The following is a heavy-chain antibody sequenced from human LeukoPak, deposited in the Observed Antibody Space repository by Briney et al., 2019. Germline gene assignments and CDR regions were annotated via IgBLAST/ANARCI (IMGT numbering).Heavy chain of an antibody. CDR3: ARAAFDI. CDR1: GFTFSSYA. J-gene: IGHJ3*02. V-gene: IGHV3-30-3*01. Sequence: GGSLRLSCAASGFTFSSYAMHWVRQAPGKGLEWVAVISYDGSNKYYADSVKDRFTISRDNSKNTLYLQMNSLRAEDTAVYYCARAAFDIWGQGTMVTVSS. CDR2: ISYDGSNK.